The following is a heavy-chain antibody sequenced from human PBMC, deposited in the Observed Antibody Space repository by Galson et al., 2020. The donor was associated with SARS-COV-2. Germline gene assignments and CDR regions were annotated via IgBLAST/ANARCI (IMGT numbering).Heavy chain of an antibody. Sequence: SVKVSCKASGGTFSSYAISWVRQAPGQGLEWMGGIIPILGIANYAQKFQGTVTITADKSTSTAYMELSSLRSEDTAVYYCARTGITILGLTTHYYYYMDVWGKWTTVTVSS. J-gene: IGHJ6*03. V-gene: IGHV1-69*10. CDR2: IIPILGIA. CDR3: ARTGITILGLTTHYYYYMDV. CDR1: GGTFSSYA. D-gene: IGHD3-3*01.